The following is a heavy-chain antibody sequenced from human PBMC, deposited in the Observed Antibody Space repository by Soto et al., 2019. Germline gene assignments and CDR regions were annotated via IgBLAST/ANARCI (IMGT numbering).Heavy chain of an antibody. CDR2: IYYSGST. D-gene: IGHD2-8*01. CDR3: ARGGRVYAILHAFDI. J-gene: IGHJ3*02. CDR1: GGSISSYY. V-gene: IGHV4-59*01. Sequence: SETLSLTCTVSGGSISSYYWSRIRQPPGKGLEWIGYIYYSGSTNYNPSLKSRVTISVDTSKNQFSLKLSSVTAADTAVYYCARGGRVYAILHAFDIWGQGTMVTVSS.